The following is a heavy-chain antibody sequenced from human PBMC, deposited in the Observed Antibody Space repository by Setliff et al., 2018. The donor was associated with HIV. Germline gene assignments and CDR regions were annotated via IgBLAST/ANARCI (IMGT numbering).Heavy chain of an antibody. J-gene: IGHJ6*03. CDR2: VYYSGDT. V-gene: IGHV4-59*11. D-gene: IGHD5-12*01. Sequence: PSETLSLTCTVSRGSINSHYWTWIRQPPGTGLEWIGFVYYSGDTNYNPSLKSRVSISLDTSKSQFSLKLTSSSAADTAVYYCARGPATSGLGYYMDIWGKGTTVTVSS. CDR1: RGSINSHY. CDR3: ARGPATSGLGYYMDI.